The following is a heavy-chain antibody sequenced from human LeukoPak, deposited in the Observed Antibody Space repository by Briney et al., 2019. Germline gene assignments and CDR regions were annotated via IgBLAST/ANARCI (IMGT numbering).Heavy chain of an antibody. CDR3: VRTPQLAY. CDR1: GFTVSSNY. Sequence: QPGGSLRLSCAASGFTVSSNYMSWVRQAPGKGLEWVSIIYSGGSTYYADSVKGRFTVSRDNSKNTLYLQMNSLRAEDTAMYYCVRTPQLAYWGQGTLVTVSS. J-gene: IGHJ4*02. V-gene: IGHV3-53*01. CDR2: IYSGGST. D-gene: IGHD3-10*01.